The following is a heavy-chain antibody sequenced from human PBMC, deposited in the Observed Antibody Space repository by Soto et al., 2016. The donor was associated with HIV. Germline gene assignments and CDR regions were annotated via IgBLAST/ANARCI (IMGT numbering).Heavy chain of an antibody. D-gene: IGHD3-16*01. Sequence: VQLVESGGEFLQPGGSLRLSCVASGFTFSTYSMNWVRQAPGKGLEWVSYISSSGTTLYYADSVKGRFTISRDNANNSLSLQMNSLTAEDTAIYYCARALMIRGDMPPAYWGQGNPGHRL. J-gene: IGHJ4*02. CDR2: ISSSGTTL. CDR3: ARALMIRGDMPPAY. CDR1: GFTFSTYS. V-gene: IGHV3-48*04.